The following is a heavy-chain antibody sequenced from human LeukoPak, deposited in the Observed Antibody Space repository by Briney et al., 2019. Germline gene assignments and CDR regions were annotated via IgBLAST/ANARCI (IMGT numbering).Heavy chain of an antibody. CDR1: GLPVSSTQ. V-gene: IGHV3-53*04. CDR3: TSSAYFWSGYRPSDV. D-gene: IGHD3-3*01. Sequence: PGGCLRLSCAAYGLPVSSTQVRSGRWATGKGLGWDPAIHRGDRPYYADSVKGRFDLSRHNSKHTLYLQMNSLRAEDTAVYYCTSSAYFWSGYRPSDVWGQGTTVTVSS. J-gene: IGHJ6*02. CDR2: IHRGDRP.